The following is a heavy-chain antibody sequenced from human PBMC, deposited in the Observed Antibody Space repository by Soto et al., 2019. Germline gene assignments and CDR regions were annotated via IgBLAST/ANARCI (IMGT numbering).Heavy chain of an antibody. J-gene: IGHJ4*02. Sequence: QVQLQESGPGLVKPSQTLSLTCTVSGGSISSGDYYWSWIRQPPGKGLEWIGYIYYSGSTYYNPSLKSRVTISVDTSKNQFSLKLSSVTAADTAVYYCARDGRVAPSDGDYFDYWGQGTLVTVSS. D-gene: IGHD1-26*01. CDR1: GGSISSGDYY. CDR3: ARDGRVAPSDGDYFDY. CDR2: IYYSGST. V-gene: IGHV4-30-4*01.